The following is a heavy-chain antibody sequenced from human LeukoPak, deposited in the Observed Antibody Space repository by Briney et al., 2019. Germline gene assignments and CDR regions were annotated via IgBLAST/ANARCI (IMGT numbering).Heavy chain of an antibody. CDR1: GYTFTGYY. D-gene: IGHD1-26*01. CDR3: ARALRSGSYYEVDN. Sequence: GASVKVSCKASGYTFTGYYMHWVRQAPGQGLEWMGWINPNSGGTNYAQKFQGRVTMTRDTSISTAYMELSRLRTDDTAVYYCARALRSGSYYEVDNWGQETLVTVSS. CDR2: INPNSGGT. J-gene: IGHJ4*02. V-gene: IGHV1-2*02.